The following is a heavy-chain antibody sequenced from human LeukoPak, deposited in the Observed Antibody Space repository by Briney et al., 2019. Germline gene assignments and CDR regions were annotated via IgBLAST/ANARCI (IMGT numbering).Heavy chain of an antibody. CDR3: ASGVRGSGSYMDV. D-gene: IGHD3-10*01. J-gene: IGHJ6*02. Sequence: PSETLSLTCTVSGGSISSYYWSWVRQPPGKGLEWIGYIYYSGSTNYNPSLKSRVTISVDTSKNQFSLKLSSVTAADTAVYYCASGVRGSGSYMDVWGQGTTVTVSS. CDR2: IYYSGST. CDR1: GGSISSYY. V-gene: IGHV4-59*01.